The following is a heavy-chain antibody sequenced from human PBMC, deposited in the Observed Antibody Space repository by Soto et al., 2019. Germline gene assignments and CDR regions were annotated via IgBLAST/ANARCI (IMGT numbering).Heavy chain of an antibody. Sequence: SETLSLTSTVSGGSISSSSYYWGWIRQPPGKGLEWIGSIYYSGSTYYNPSLKSRVTISVDTSKNQFSLKLSSVTAADTAVYYCARSPYYYGSGSRSHFDYWGQGTLVTVSS. CDR3: ARSPYYYGSGSRSHFDY. J-gene: IGHJ4*02. CDR2: IYYSGST. D-gene: IGHD3-10*01. CDR1: GGSISSSSYY. V-gene: IGHV4-39*01.